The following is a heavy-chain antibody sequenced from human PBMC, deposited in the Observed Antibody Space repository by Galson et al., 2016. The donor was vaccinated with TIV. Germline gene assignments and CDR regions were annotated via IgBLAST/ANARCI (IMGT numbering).Heavy chain of an antibody. D-gene: IGHD1-26*01. Sequence: SLRLSCATSGFSFRHFVMNWVRLAPGKGLEWVSSVSLSGSHTHYGDSVKGRFTISRDNPKSTLFLQLNSLRAGDTAIYYRVKVAKSGDYSWDAFDVWGQGTAVTVSS. CDR2: VSLSGSHT. CDR1: GFSFRHFV. J-gene: IGHJ3*01. V-gene: IGHV3-23*01. CDR3: VKVAKSGDYSWDAFDV.